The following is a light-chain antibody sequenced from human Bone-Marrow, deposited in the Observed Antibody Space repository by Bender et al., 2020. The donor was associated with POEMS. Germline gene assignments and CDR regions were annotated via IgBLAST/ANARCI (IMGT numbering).Light chain of an antibody. CDR2: DVN. CDR1: NGDIGAYNY. J-gene: IGLJ3*02. V-gene: IGLV2-14*03. Sequence: QSALTQPASVSASPGQSITISCTGTNGDIGAYNYVSWYQQHPGKAPKLIIYDVNNRPSGVPDRFSGSKSGTSASLAITGLQAEDEGDYYCQSYDNSLGGWVFGGGTKLTVL. CDR3: QSYDNSLGGWV.